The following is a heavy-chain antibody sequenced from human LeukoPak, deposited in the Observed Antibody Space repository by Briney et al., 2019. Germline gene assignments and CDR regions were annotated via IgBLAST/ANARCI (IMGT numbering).Heavy chain of an antibody. CDR1: GFAFSDYP. CDR3: GCGSHYDY. CDR2: IKKDGSEK. D-gene: IGHD1-26*01. Sequence: PGRSLRLSCAASGFAFSDYPMDWVRQAPGKGLEWVANIKKDGSEKYYVDSVKGRFTISRDNAKNSLYLQMNSLRAEDTAVYYCGCGSHYDYWGQGTLVTVSS. V-gene: IGHV3-7*01. J-gene: IGHJ4*02.